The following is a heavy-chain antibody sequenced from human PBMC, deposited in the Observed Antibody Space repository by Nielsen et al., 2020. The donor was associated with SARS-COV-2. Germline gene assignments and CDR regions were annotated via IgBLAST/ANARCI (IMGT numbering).Heavy chain of an antibody. CDR1: GVSFSGYY. CDR3: ARNRVGATRYMDV. D-gene: IGHD1-26*01. Sequence: SETLSLTCAVYGVSFSGYYWSWIRQPPGKGLEWIGEINHSGSTNYNPSLKSRVTISVDTSKNQFSLKLSSVTAADTAVYYCARNRVGATRYMDVWGKGTTVTVSS. V-gene: IGHV4-34*01. CDR2: INHSGST. J-gene: IGHJ6*03.